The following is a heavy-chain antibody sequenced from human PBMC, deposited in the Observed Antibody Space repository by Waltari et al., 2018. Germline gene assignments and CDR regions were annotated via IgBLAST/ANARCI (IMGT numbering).Heavy chain of an antibody. Sequence: EVQLVESGGGLVQPGGSLRLSCAGSGFTVSSNYMNWVRQTPGKGLEWVSIIYSVGSTYYVDSVKGRFTISRDNSKNTLHLQMNSLRAEDTAVYFCSYGRFEYWGQGTLVTVSS. D-gene: IGHD5-18*01. J-gene: IGHJ4*02. V-gene: IGHV3-66*02. CDR3: SYGRFEY. CDR1: GFTVSSNY. CDR2: IYSVGST.